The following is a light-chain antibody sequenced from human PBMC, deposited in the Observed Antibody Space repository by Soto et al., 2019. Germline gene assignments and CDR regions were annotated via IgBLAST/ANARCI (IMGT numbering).Light chain of an antibody. CDR3: QQYNDNWT. CDR2: KAS. J-gene: IGKJ1*01. V-gene: IGKV1-5*03. Sequence: DIQMTQSPSTMSASVGDRVTITCRASQSISSWLAWYQQKPGQAPKLLIYKASTLQIGVPSRFSGSGSGTEFTLAISSLQPDDSATYYCQQYNDNWTFGQGTNVEIK. CDR1: QSISSW.